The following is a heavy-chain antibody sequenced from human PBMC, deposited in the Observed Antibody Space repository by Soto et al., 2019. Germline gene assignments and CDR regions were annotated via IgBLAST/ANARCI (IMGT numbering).Heavy chain of an antibody. V-gene: IGHV3-11*01. J-gene: IGHJ6*02. CDR3: ARNTISAAGADYYGLDV. CDR1: GFTFSDYY. Sequence: PGGSLRLSCAGSGFTFSDYYMSWIRQAPGQGLEWVSYMSSSGFTVFYADSVKGRFTISRDNAKNSLYLQMYSLRAEDSAVYYCARNTISAAGADYYGLDVWGQGTPVTVSS. D-gene: IGHD6-13*01. CDR2: MSSSGFTV.